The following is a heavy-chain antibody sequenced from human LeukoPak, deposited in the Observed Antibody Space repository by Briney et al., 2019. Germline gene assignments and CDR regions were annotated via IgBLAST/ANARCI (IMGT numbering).Heavy chain of an antibody. Sequence: SETLSLTCTVSGGSISSYYWSWIRQPPGKGLEWIGYIYTSGSTNYNPSLKGRVTISVDTSKNQFSLKLSSVTAADTAVYYCARGRGYCSSTSCFYYYYYYMDVWGKGTTVTVSS. V-gene: IGHV4-4*09. D-gene: IGHD2-2*01. CDR3: ARGRGYCSSTSCFYYYYYYMDV. J-gene: IGHJ6*03. CDR1: GGSISSYY. CDR2: IYTSGST.